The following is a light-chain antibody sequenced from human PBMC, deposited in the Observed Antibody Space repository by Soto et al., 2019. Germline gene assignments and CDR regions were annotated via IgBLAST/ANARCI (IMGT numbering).Light chain of an antibody. CDR3: SSYAASTPYV. CDR1: SSDVGGYNY. Sequence: QSALTQPSSASGSPGQSVTISCTGTSSDVGGYNYVSWYQQHPGKAPKLMIYEVSKRPSGVPDRFSGSKSGNTASLTVSGLQAEDEADYYCSSYAASTPYVFGTGTKLTVL. V-gene: IGLV2-8*01. CDR2: EVS. J-gene: IGLJ1*01.